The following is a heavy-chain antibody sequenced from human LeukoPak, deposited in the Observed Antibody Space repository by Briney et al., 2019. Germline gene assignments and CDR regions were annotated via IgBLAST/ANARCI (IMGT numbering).Heavy chain of an antibody. CDR1: GFTFSSYW. CDR2: IDRDGSRI. D-gene: IGHD3-22*01. CDR3: ARANYDRTGYPTFFDS. Sequence: PGGSLRLSCAVSGFTFSSYWVHWVRQAPGKGLVWVSRIDRDGSRINYADSVKGRFTISRDNGKNTLFLQMNSLRAEDAAVYYCARANYDRTGYPTFFDSWGQGTLVTVSS. V-gene: IGHV3-74*01. J-gene: IGHJ4*02.